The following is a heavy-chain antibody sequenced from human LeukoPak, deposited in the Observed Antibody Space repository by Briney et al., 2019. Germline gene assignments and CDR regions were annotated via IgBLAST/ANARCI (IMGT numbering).Heavy chain of an antibody. CDR3: ASMGYSSSVPDAFDI. J-gene: IGHJ3*02. CDR2: IIPIFGTA. D-gene: IGHD6-6*01. Sequence: SVKVSCKASGGTFSSYAISWVRQAPGQGLEWMGRIIPIFGTANYAQKFQGRVTITTDESTSTAYMELSSLRSEDTAVYYCASMGYSSSVPDAFDIWAKGQWSPSLQ. CDR1: GGTFSSYA. V-gene: IGHV1-69*05.